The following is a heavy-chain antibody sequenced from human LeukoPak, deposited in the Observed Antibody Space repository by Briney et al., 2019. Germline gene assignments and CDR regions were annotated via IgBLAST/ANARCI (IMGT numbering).Heavy chain of an antibody. CDR2: ISSFSGTI. Sequence: PGGSLRLSCAASGFTFSSYSMNWVRQAPGKGLEWVSYISSFSGTIYYADSVKGRFTISRDNAKNSLYLQMNSLRAEDTAVYYCARDHGGSYSYWGQGTPVTVSS. CDR1: GFTFSSYS. V-gene: IGHV3-48*01. CDR3: ARDHGGSYSY. D-gene: IGHD1-26*01. J-gene: IGHJ4*02.